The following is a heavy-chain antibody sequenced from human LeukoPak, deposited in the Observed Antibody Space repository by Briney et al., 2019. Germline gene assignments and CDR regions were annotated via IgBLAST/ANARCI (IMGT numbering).Heavy chain of an antibody. CDR2: INPNSGGT. CDR3: ARDHEGNYDFWRDYGGFDP. CDR1: GYTFTSYG. D-gene: IGHD3-3*01. V-gene: IGHV1-2*02. Sequence: GASVKVSCKASGYTFTSYGISWVRQAPGQGLEWMGWINPNSGGTNYAQKFQGRVTMTRDTSISTAYMELSRLRSDDTAVYYCARDHEGNYDFWRDYGGFDPWGQGTLVTVSS. J-gene: IGHJ5*02.